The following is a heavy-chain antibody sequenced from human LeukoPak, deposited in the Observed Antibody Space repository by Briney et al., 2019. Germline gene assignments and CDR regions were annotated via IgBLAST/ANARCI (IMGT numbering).Heavy chain of an antibody. D-gene: IGHD1-20*01. J-gene: IGHJ6*02. CDR1: GFTFTTSA. V-gene: IGHV1-58*02. CDR2: IAVGSGNT. CDR3: AADYNWNLDYYYYYGMDV. Sequence: ASVKVSCKASGFTFTTSAMQWVRQAREQRLEWIGWIAVGSGNTNYAQKFQERVTITRDMSTSTAYMELSSLRSEDTAVYYCAADYNWNLDYYYYYGMDVWGLGTTVTVSS.